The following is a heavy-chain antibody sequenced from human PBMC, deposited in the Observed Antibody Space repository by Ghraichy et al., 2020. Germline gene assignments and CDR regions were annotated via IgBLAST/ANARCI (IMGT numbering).Heavy chain of an antibody. CDR3: ARHRKDIVVVPAAIPY. CDR2: IYYSGST. Sequence: ESLNISCTVSGGSISSSSYYWGWIRQPPGKGLEWIGSIYYSGSTYYNPSLKSRVTISVDTSKNQFSLKLSSVTAADTAVYYCARHRKDIVVVPAAIPYWGQGTLVTVSS. V-gene: IGHV4-39*01. J-gene: IGHJ4*02. D-gene: IGHD2-2*01. CDR1: GGSISSSSYY.